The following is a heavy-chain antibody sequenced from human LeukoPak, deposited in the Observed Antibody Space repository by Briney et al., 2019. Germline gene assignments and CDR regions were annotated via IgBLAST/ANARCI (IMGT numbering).Heavy chain of an antibody. D-gene: IGHD3-16*01. J-gene: IGHJ4*02. CDR3: ARVASIWGGGFDY. CDR1: GYTFIGYY. V-gene: IGHV1-2*02. CDR2: INPNSGAT. Sequence: ASVKVSCKASGYTFIGYYMHWVRQAPGQGLEWMGWINPNSGATNYAQKFQGRVTMTRDTSISTAYMELRRLRSDDTAVYYCARVASIWGGGFDYWGQGTLVTVSS.